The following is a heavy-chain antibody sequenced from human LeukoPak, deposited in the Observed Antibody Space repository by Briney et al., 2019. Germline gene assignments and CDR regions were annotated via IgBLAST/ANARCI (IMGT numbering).Heavy chain of an antibody. Sequence: GGSLRLSCAASGFTFSTYWMHWVRQTPGKGLAWVSRVNPDGSSINYADSVKGRFTISRDNAKSTLYLQMKSVTAEDTAVYYCATAGNYRFDNWGQGILVTASS. D-gene: IGHD5-24*01. CDR1: GFTFSTYW. CDR3: ATAGNYRFDN. J-gene: IGHJ5*02. CDR2: VNPDGSSI. V-gene: IGHV3-74*01.